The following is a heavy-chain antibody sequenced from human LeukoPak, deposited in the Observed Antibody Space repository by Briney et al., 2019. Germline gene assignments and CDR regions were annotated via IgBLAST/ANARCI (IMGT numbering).Heavy chain of an antibody. D-gene: IGHD1-26*01. CDR2: IYYSGSA. CDR1: GGSISSSSYY. V-gene: IGHV4-39*07. Sequence: SETLSLTCTVSGGSISSSSYYWGWIRQPPGKGLEWIGSIYYSGSAYYNPSLKSRVTISADKSKNQVSLKLTSVTAADTAVYYCARLSVIVGAALEYYYYYMDVWGQGTTVTVSS. J-gene: IGHJ6*03. CDR3: ARLSVIVGAALEYYYYYMDV.